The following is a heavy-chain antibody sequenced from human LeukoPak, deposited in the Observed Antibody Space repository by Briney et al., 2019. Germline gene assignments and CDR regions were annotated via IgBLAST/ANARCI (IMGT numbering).Heavy chain of an antibody. CDR3: AKGGGYSYGFDY. V-gene: IGHV3-30*02. CDR1: GFTFSSYG. J-gene: IGHJ4*02. D-gene: IGHD5-18*01. CDR2: IRYDGSNK. Sequence: GGSLRLSCAASGFTFSSYGMHWVRQAPGKGLEWVAFIRYDGSNKYYADSVKGRFTISRDNSKNTLYLQMNSLRAEDTAVYYCAKGGGYSYGFDYWGQGTLVTVSS.